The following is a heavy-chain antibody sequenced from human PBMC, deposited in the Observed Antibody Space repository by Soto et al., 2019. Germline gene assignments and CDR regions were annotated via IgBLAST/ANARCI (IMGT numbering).Heavy chain of an antibody. J-gene: IGHJ6*02. CDR1: GLTFDIFA. Sequence: QVQLVESGGGVVQPGMSPRLSCAASGLTFDIFAMHWVRQAPGKGLEWVAVISFDGSSAHYADSVEGRFTISRDNSKSTVYLQMDSARPEDTAVYYCATGYATTWFKYGLDVWGQGTSVIVFS. D-gene: IGHD3-9*01. V-gene: IGHV3-30-3*01. CDR2: ISFDGSSA. CDR3: ATGYATTWFKYGLDV.